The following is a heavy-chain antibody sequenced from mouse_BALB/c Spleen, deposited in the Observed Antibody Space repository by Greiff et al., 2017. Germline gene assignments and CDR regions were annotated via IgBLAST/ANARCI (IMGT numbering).Heavy chain of an antibody. J-gene: IGHJ2*01. V-gene: IGHV1-9*01. CDR1: GYTFSSYW. CDR3: AREGGYDGYQYYFDY. CDR2: ILPGSGST. Sequence: VQLQQPGAELMKPGASGKISCKATGYTFSSYWIEWVKQRPGHGLEWIGEILPGSGSTNYNEKFKGKATFTADTSSNTAYMQLSSLTSEDSAVYYCAREGGYDGYQYYFDYWGQGTTLTVSS. D-gene: IGHD2-3*01.